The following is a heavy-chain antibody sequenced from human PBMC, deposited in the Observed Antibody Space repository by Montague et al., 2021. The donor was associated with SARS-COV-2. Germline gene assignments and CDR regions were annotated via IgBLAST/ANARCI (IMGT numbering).Heavy chain of an antibody. V-gene: IGHV2-70*01. CDR2: IDWDEDQ. Sequence: PALVKPTQTLTLTCTFSGFSLNTSGMCVSWIRQPPGKALEWLALIDWDEDQYYSTSLKTRLTISKYTSKNQVVLTMTNMDPIDTATYYCARSYGDYRDSYFDYWGQGTLVTVSS. D-gene: IGHD4-17*01. CDR3: ARSYGDYRDSYFDY. CDR1: GFSLNTSGMC. J-gene: IGHJ4*02.